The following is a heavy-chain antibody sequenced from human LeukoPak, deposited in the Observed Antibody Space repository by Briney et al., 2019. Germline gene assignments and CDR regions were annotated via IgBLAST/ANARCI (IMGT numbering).Heavy chain of an antibody. V-gene: IGHV1-18*01. D-gene: IGHD3-22*01. Sequence: ASVKVSCKASGYRFTAYGVGWLRQAPGHGLEWVGWTSIYNGKTYYAQRFQDRVTMTTDTSTSTVYMELRSLRSDDTAVYYCARAGDSSGYWYYFDYWGQGTLVTVSS. CDR1: GYRFTAYG. CDR3: ARAGDSSGYWYYFDY. J-gene: IGHJ4*02. CDR2: TSIYNGKT.